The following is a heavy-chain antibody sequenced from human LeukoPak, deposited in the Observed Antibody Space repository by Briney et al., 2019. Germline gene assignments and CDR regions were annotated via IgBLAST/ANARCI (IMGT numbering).Heavy chain of an antibody. CDR3: AITVGDY. V-gene: IGHV3-7*01. CDR1: GFTFSDYW. D-gene: IGHD4-17*01. CDR2: INQDGSQK. J-gene: IGHJ4*02. Sequence: PGGSLRLSCAASGFTFSDYWMSWVRQAPGKGLEWVANINQDGSQKYYVDSVKGRFTISRDNAKNSLSLQMNSLRVEDTAVYYCAITVGDYWGQGTLVTVSS.